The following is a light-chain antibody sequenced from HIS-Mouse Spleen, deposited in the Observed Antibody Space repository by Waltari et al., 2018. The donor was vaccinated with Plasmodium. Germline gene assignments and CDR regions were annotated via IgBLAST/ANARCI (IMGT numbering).Light chain of an antibody. Sequence: IVFPQSPDTLSLSPGERATLSCRASQRVSSSYLAWYQQKPGQAPRLLIYGASSRATGIPDRFSGSGSGTDFTLTISRLEPEDFAVYYGQQYGSSPYTFGQGTKLEIK. CDR1: QRVSSSY. J-gene: IGKJ2*01. V-gene: IGKV3-20*01. CDR2: GAS. CDR3: QQYGSSPYT.